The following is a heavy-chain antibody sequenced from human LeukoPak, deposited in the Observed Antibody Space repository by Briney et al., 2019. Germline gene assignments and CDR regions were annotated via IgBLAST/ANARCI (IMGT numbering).Heavy chain of an antibody. CDR3: ARANTDYYYGMDV. V-gene: IGHV1-2*04. CDR2: INPNSGVT. CDR1: GYTFTDYY. D-gene: IGHD2-2*02. Sequence: ASVKVSCKISGYTFTDYYIHWVRQAPGQGLEWMGWINPNSGVTNYAQQFQGWVTMTRDTSISTAYMELNRPRSDDTAVYYCARANTDYYYGMDVWGQGTTVTVSS. J-gene: IGHJ6*02.